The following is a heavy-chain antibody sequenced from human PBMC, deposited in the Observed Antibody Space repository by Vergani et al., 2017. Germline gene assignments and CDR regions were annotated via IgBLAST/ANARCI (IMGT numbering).Heavy chain of an antibody. D-gene: IGHD3-22*01. CDR3: ARGLGITMIVLDY. V-gene: IGHV4-34*01. CDR2: INHSGST. CDR1: GGSFSGYY. Sequence: QVQLQQWGAGLLKPSETLSLTCAVYGGSFSGYYWSWIRQPPGKGLEWIGEINHSGSTNYNPSLKSRVTISVDTSKNQLSLKLSSVTAADTAVYYCARGLGITMIVLDYWGQGTLVTVSS. J-gene: IGHJ4*02.